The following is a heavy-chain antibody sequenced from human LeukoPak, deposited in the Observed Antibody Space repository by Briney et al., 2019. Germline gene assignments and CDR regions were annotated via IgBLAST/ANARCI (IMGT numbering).Heavy chain of an antibody. Sequence: SETLSLTCTVSGGSISSYYWTWIRQPPGKGLEWLGYIYYSGNTNYNPSLKSRVTISVDTSKNQFSLKLSSVTAADTAVYYCARARSSWGTYFDYWGQGTLVTVSS. D-gene: IGHD6-13*01. J-gene: IGHJ4*02. V-gene: IGHV4-59*01. CDR1: GGSISSYY. CDR3: ARARSSWGTYFDY. CDR2: IYYSGNT.